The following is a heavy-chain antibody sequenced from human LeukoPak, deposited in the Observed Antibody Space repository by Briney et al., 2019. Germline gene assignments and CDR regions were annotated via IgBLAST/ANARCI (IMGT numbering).Heavy chain of an antibody. V-gene: IGHV3-21*01. Sequence: PGGSLRLSCAASGFTFSSYSMNWVRQAPGKGLEWVSSISSSSSYIYYADSVKGRLTISRDNAKNSLYLQMNSLRAEDTAVYYCATDYYDSSGYYQNLYYFDYWGQGTLVTVSS. CDR3: ATDYYDSSGYYQNLYYFDY. CDR2: ISSSSSYI. D-gene: IGHD3-22*01. CDR1: GFTFSSYS. J-gene: IGHJ4*02.